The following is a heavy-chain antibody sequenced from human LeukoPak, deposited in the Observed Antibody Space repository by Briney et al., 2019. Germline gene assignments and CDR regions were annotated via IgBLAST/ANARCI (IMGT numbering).Heavy chain of an antibody. Sequence: GGSLRLSCAASGFTFSSYAMHWVRQAPGKGLEWVAVISYDGSNKYYADSVKGRFTISRDNSKNTLYLQMNSLRAEDTAVYHCAREREAAAGLIDYWGQGTLVTVSS. CDR3: AREREAAAGLIDY. D-gene: IGHD6-13*01. J-gene: IGHJ4*02. CDR1: GFTFSSYA. CDR2: ISYDGSNK. V-gene: IGHV3-30*04.